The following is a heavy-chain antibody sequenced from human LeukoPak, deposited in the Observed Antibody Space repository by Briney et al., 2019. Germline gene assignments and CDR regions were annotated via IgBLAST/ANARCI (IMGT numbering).Heavy chain of an antibody. D-gene: IGHD6-13*01. CDR3: ARVGIRLAAAGTFGY. V-gene: IGHV1-46*01. Sequence: ASVKVSCKASGYTFTSHYMHWVRQAPGQGLEWMGIINPSGGSTSYAQKFQGRVTMTRDTSTSTVYMELSSLRSEDTAVYYCARVGIRLAAAGTFGYWGQGTLVTVSS. J-gene: IGHJ4*02. CDR1: GYTFTSHY. CDR2: INPSGGST.